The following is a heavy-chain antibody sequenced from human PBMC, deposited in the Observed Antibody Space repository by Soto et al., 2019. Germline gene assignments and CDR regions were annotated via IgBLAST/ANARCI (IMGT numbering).Heavy chain of an antibody. CDR1: GASITSPTSL. Sequence: LDTQSLTCTLSGASITSPTSLWAWIRQPPGKGLEWVGRIYYSGKTHYNPSLKSRVTISVDGSKNQFSLQMTSVTAADTAVYYCAKNLPRTGRFDYWGQGTLVTFSS. CDR3: AKNLPRTGRFDY. V-gene: IGHV4-39*01. CDR2: IYYSGKT. J-gene: IGHJ4*02.